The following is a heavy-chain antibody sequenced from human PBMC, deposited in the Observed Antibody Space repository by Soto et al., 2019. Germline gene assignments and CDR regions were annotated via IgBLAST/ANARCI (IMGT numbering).Heavy chain of an antibody. CDR3: ARRFGGYDAKHGRSYYYYGMDV. CDR2: IIPIFGTA. CDR1: GGTFSSYA. Sequence: QVQLVQSGAEVKKPGSSVKVSCKASGGTFSSYAISWVRQAPGQGLEWMGGIIPIFGTANYAQKFQGRVTITADESTSTAYMELSSLRSEDTAVYYCARRFGGYDAKHGRSYYYYGMDVWGQGTTVTVSS. D-gene: IGHD5-12*01. V-gene: IGHV1-69*12. J-gene: IGHJ6*02.